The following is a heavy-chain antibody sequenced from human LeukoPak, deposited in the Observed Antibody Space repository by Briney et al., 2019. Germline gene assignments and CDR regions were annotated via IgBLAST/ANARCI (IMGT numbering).Heavy chain of an antibody. D-gene: IGHD2-15*01. Sequence: PSETLSLTCAVYGGSFSGYYWSWIRQPPGKGLEWIGEINHSGSTNYNPSLKSRVTISVDTSKNQFSLKLSSVTAADTAVYYCARRPRLGYCSGGSCYSRRYYYYGMDVWGQGTRSPSP. J-gene: IGHJ6*02. V-gene: IGHV4-34*01. CDR1: GGSFSGYY. CDR3: ARRPRLGYCSGGSCYSRRYYYYGMDV. CDR2: INHSGST.